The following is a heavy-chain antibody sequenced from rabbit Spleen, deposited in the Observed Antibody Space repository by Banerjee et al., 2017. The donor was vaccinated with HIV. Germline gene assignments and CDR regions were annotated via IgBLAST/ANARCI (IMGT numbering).Heavy chain of an antibody. CDR1: GFSLSSIYW. CDR2: IYAIIDTR. V-gene: IGHV1S43*01. Sequence: QQHLEESGGGLVKPGGTLTLTCTASGFSLSSIYWICWVRQAPGKGLEWIGIIYAIIDTRYYASWVNGRFTISSDNAQNTVDLQMHSLTAADTATYFCAREDVGGSYTLWGPGTLVTVS. D-gene: IGHD1-1*01. CDR3: AREDVGGSYTL. J-gene: IGHJ6*01.